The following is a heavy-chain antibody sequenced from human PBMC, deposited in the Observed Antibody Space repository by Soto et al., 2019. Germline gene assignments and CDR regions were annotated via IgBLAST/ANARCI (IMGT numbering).Heavy chain of an antibody. Sequence: QVQLVPSGAEVKKPGASVKVSCKASGGTFGSYAISWVRQAPGQGLEWVGGIIPIPGTANYAQKFQGRVTIAADESTSTAYMELSSLRSEDTAVYYCARSQGSSTSLEIYYYYYYGMDVWGQGTTVTVSS. CDR1: GGTFGSYA. CDR3: ARSQGSSTSLEIYYYYYYGMDV. CDR2: IIPIPGTA. J-gene: IGHJ6*02. D-gene: IGHD2-2*01. V-gene: IGHV1-69*01.